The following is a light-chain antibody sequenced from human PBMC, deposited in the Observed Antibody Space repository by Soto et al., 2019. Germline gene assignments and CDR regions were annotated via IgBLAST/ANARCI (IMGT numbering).Light chain of an antibody. V-gene: IGLV3-21*04. Sequence: SYELTQPPSVSVAPEKTATITRGGNNIGNKRVHWYRQKPGQAPVLLISYDNDRPSGIPERFSGSNSENTATLTISRVEAGDEADYYCQVWDIMTDNYVFGSGTKLTVL. CDR3: QVWDIMTDNYV. CDR2: YDN. CDR1: NIGNKR. J-gene: IGLJ1*01.